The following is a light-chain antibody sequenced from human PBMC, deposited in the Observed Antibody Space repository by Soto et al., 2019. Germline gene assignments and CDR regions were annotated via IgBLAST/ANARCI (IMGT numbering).Light chain of an antibody. V-gene: IGKV3-20*01. Sequence: EIVLMHSPCTLSLSPGERATLSCRASQALRRTYIAWYQQKLGQAPRVLIYGASNRATCIPDRFSGSGSGTDFTLTISRLEPEDFAVYYCHQYDNAPQTFGQGTKVDIK. CDR3: HQYDNAPQT. CDR2: GAS. CDR1: QALRRTY. J-gene: IGKJ2*01.